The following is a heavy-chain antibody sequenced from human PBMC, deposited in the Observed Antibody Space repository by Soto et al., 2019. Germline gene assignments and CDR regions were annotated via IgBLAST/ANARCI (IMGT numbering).Heavy chain of an antibody. CDR3: AAPYGSGSYYNGFDY. Sequence: QVQLVQSGAEVKKPGSSVKVSCKASGGTFSSYAISWVRQAPGQGLEWMGGIIPIFGTANYAQKFQGRVTXTXXXSXXTAYMALSSLRSEDTAVYYCAAPYGSGSYYNGFDYWGQGTLVTVSS. J-gene: IGHJ4*02. CDR2: IIPIFGTA. V-gene: IGHV1-69*05. D-gene: IGHD3-10*01. CDR1: GGTFSSYA.